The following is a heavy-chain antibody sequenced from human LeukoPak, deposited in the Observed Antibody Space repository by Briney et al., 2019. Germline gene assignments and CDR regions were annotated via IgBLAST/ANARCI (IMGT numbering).Heavy chain of an antibody. CDR3: ARDGLTTGFDALDY. Sequence: GGSLRLSCAASAFTFTNYWMTWVRQAPGKGLEWVANINQDGSEKYYVDSVKGRFTISRDNAKNSLYLQMNSLRAEDTAMYYCARDGLTTGFDALDYWGQGTLVTVSS. V-gene: IGHV3-7*03. CDR2: INQDGSEK. D-gene: IGHD2/OR15-2a*01. CDR1: AFTFTNYW. J-gene: IGHJ4*02.